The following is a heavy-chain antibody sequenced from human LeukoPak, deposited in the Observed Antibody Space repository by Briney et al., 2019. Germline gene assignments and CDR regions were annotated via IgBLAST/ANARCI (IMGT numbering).Heavy chain of an antibody. CDR1: GYSISSGYY. CDR3: AKQTGSGLFILP. CDR2: IYHSGST. V-gene: IGHV4-38-2*02. J-gene: IGHJ4*02. Sequence: SETLSLTCTVSGYSISSGYYWGWIRQPPGKGLEWIGSIYHSGSTYYNPSLKSRVTISVDTSKNQFSLKLTSVTAADTAVYYCAKQTGSGLFILPGGQGTLVTVSS. D-gene: IGHD3/OR15-3a*01.